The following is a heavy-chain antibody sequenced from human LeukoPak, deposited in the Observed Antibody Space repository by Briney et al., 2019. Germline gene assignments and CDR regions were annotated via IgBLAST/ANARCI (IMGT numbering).Heavy chain of an antibody. CDR2: IYSGGGT. V-gene: IGHV3-66*01. D-gene: IGHD4-4*01. CDR1: GFTVSSNY. J-gene: IGHJ6*02. Sequence: GGSLRLSCAASGFTVSSNYMSWVRQAPGKGLEWVSVIYSGGGTYYADSVKGRFTISRDNSKNTLYLQMNSLRAEDTAVYYCARDGPSTVTTSYYGMDVWGQGTTVTVSS. CDR3: ARDGPSTVTTSYYGMDV.